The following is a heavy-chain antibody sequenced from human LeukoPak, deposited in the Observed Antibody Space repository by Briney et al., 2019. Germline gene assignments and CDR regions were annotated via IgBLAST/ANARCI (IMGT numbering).Heavy chain of an antibody. CDR2: ITGTGGST. V-gene: IGHV3-23*01. Sequence: GGSLRLSCAASGFTFTSYAMSWVRQAPGKGLEWVSAITGTGGSTYYAASVKGRFTVSRDNSKNTLYLQMSSLRAEDTAMYYCAKVRDTRDWYKDAFDIWGQRTRVTVSS. D-gene: IGHD6-19*01. CDR3: AKVRDTRDWYKDAFDI. CDR1: GFTFTSYA. J-gene: IGHJ3*02.